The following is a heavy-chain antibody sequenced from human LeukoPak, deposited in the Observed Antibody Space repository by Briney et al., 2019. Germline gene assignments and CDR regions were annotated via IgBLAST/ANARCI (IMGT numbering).Heavy chain of an antibody. CDR2: IYTSGST. CDR3: ARELIVVVPAASGNWFDP. D-gene: IGHD2-2*01. CDR1: GGSISSGSYY. V-gene: IGHV4-61*02. J-gene: IGHJ5*02. Sequence: PSQTLSLTCTVSGGSISSGSYYWSWIRQPAGKGLEWIGRIYTSGSTNYNPSLKSRVTISVDTSKNQFSLKLSSVTAADTAVYYCARELIVVVPAASGNWFDPWGQGTLVTVSS.